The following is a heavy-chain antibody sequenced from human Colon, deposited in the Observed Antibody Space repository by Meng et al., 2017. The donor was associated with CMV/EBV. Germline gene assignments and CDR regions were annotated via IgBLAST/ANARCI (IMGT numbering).Heavy chain of an antibody. CDR2: VSWEGDSK. D-gene: IGHD1-26*01. Sequence: GESLKISCVVSGFSFDHYAVHWVRQAPGKGLEWVSLVSWEGDSKYYAESVRGRFTISRDNSRNFLYLQMDSLRPEDTALYYCAKYHSMGSTDGGGFDSWGQGTLVTVSS. CDR3: AKYHSMGSTDGGGFDS. CDR1: GFSFDHYA. V-gene: IGHV3-43*01. J-gene: IGHJ4*02.